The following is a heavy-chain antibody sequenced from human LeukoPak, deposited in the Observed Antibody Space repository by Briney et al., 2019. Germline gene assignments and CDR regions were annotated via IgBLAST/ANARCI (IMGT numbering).Heavy chain of an antibody. CDR1: GFTFRAYA. CDR3: ARSTYYYGSGTFYSVGPFDS. D-gene: IGHD3-10*01. V-gene: IGHV3-30*01. CDR2: VSSDGQND. J-gene: IGHJ4*02. Sequence: GGSLRLSCVASGFTFRAYALHWVRRAPGQGLDWVAVVSSDGQNDLYSDSVRGRFTISRDNSRDTLYLQMDALRVADTGLYFCARSTYYYGSGTFYSVGPFDSWGQGTLVTVSS.